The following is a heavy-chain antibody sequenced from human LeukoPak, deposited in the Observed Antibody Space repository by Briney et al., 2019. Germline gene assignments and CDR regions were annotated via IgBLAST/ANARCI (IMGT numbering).Heavy chain of an antibody. J-gene: IGHJ5*02. CDR2: INPNSGGT. CDR1: GYTFSSHA. V-gene: IGHV1-2*06. D-gene: IGHD3-3*01. Sequence: ASVKVSCKAFGYTFSSHAMNWVRQAPGQGLEWMGRINPNSGGTNYAQKFQGRVTMTRDTSISTAYMELSRLRSDDTAVYYCARGVSTIFGVVSSFDPWGQGTLVTVSS. CDR3: ARGVSTIFGVVSSFDP.